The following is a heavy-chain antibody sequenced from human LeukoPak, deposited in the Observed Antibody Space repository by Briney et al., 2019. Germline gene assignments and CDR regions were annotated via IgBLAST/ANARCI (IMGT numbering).Heavy chain of an antibody. CDR3: AKDHYYDSSGYYYGFDY. D-gene: IGHD3-22*01. J-gene: IGHJ4*02. V-gene: IGHV3-23*01. CDR2: ISGSGGST. Sequence: GGSLRLSRAASGFTFSSYAMSWVRQAPGKGLEWVSGISGSGGSTYYADSVKGRFTISRDNSKSTLYLQMNSLRAEDTAVFYCAKDHYYDSSGYYYGFDYWGQGTLVTVSS. CDR1: GFTFSSYA.